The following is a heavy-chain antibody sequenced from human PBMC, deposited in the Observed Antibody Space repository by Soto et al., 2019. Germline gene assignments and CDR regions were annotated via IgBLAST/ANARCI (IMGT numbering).Heavy chain of an antibody. Sequence: ASVKVSCKASGYTFTGYYTHWVRQAPGQGLEWMGWINPNSGGTNYAQKFQGWVTMTRDTSISTAYMELSRLRSDDTAVYYCARGSPRIAARRKGGWFDPWGQGTLVTVSS. CDR1: GYTFTGYY. D-gene: IGHD6-6*01. CDR3: ARGSPRIAARRKGGWFDP. V-gene: IGHV1-2*04. CDR2: INPNSGGT. J-gene: IGHJ5*02.